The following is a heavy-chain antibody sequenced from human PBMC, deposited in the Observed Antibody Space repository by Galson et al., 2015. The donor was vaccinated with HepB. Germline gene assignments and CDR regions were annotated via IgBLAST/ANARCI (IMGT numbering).Heavy chain of an antibody. CDR3: ARVGYSSGWPYFDY. CDR1: GGTFSSYA. V-gene: IGHV1-69*04. D-gene: IGHD6-19*01. J-gene: IGHJ4*02. Sequence: SVKVSCKASGGTFSSYAISWVRQAPGQGLEWIGRIIPILGIANYAQKFQGRVTITADKSTSTAYMELSSLRSEDTAVYYCARVGYSSGWPYFDYWGQGTLVTVSS. CDR2: IIPILGIA.